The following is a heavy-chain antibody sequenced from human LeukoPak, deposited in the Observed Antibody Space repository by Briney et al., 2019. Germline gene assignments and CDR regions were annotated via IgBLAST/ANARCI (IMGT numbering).Heavy chain of an antibody. CDR2: IYDSGNT. V-gene: IGHV4-4*07. D-gene: IGHD7-27*01. CDR3: ARDLLDWGYYYYMDV. Sequence: SETLSLTCTVSGASISSYYWSWIRQPAGKGLEWIGRIYDSGNTNYNPSLKSRVTMSVDTSKNQFSLNLYSMTVADTAVYYCARDLLDWGYYYYMDVWGKGTTVTVSS. CDR1: GASISSYY. J-gene: IGHJ6*03.